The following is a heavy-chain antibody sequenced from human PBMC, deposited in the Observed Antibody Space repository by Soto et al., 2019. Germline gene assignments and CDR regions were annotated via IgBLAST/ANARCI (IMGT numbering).Heavy chain of an antibody. D-gene: IGHD2-15*01. CDR2: IIPILGIA. V-gene: IGHV1-69*02. J-gene: IGHJ4*02. Sequence: QVQLVQSGAEVKKPGSSVKVSCKASGGTFSSYTISWVRQAPGQGLEWMGRIIPILGIANYAQKFQGRVTITADKSTSTAYMELSSLRSEDTAVYYCAAQMPLNVVVVAAKGDYWGQGTLVTVSS. CDR3: AAQMPLNVVVVAAKGDY. CDR1: GGTFSSYT.